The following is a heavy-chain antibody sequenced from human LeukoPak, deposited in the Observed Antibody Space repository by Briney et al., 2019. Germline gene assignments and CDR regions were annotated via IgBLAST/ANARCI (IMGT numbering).Heavy chain of an antibody. V-gene: IGHV3-7*01. J-gene: IGHJ6*02. D-gene: IGHD5-18*01. CDR2: IKQDGSEK. Sequence: GGSLRLSCAASGFTFSSYAMSWVRQAPGKGLEWVANIKQDGSEKYYVDSVKGRFTISRDNAKNSLYLQMNSPRAEDTAVYYCARDNYDSYGYSDYYYGMDVWGQGTTVTVSS. CDR3: ARDNYDSYGYSDYYYGMDV. CDR1: GFTFSSYA.